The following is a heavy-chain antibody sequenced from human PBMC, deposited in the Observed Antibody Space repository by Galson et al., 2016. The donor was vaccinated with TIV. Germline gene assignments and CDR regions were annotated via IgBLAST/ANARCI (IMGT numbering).Heavy chain of an antibody. J-gene: IGHJ6*02. CDR3: AHTRGDFWSGPYHFYFGMDV. D-gene: IGHD3-3*01. Sequence: PALVKPTQTLTLTCTFSGFSLTTGGLGVGWIRQPPGKALEWLALIYWNDDKRYSPSLKNRLIITKDTSKSQVVLTLTNMDPVDTATYFCAHTRGDFWSGPYHFYFGMDVWGQGTTVTVSS. CDR2: IYWNDDK. V-gene: IGHV2-5*01. CDR1: GFSLTTGGLG.